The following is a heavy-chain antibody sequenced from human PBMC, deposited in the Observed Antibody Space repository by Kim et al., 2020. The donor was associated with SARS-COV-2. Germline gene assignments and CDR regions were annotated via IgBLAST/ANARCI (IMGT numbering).Heavy chain of an antibody. CDR3: ARGVRPWGVDYGSGSYF. V-gene: IGHV1-3*01. Sequence: ASVKVSCKASGYTFTSYAMHWVRQAPGQRLEWMGWINAGNGNTKYSQKFQGRVTITRDTSASTAYMELSSLRSEDTAVYYCARGVRPWGVDYGSGSYFWGQGTLVTVSS. J-gene: IGHJ4*02. D-gene: IGHD3-10*01. CDR2: INAGNGNT. CDR1: GYTFTSYA.